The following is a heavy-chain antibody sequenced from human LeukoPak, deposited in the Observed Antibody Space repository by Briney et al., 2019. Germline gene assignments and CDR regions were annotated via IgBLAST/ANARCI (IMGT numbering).Heavy chain of an antibody. CDR1: GFTFSSYA. Sequence: PGGSLRLSCAASGFTFSSYAMSWVRQAPGKGLEWVSAISGSGGSTYYADSVKGRFTISRDNSKNTLYLQMNSLRAEDTAVYDCAKDRNTMIVVDPYDAFDIWGQGTMVTVSS. CDR3: AKDRNTMIVVDPYDAFDI. J-gene: IGHJ3*02. CDR2: ISGSGGST. V-gene: IGHV3-23*01. D-gene: IGHD3-22*01.